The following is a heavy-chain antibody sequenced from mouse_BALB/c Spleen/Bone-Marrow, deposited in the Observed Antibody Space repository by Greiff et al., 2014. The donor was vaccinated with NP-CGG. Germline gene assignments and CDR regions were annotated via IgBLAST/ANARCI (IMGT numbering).Heavy chain of an antibody. CDR3: ARWGRYDWYFDF. V-gene: IGHV1-14*01. CDR2: IHPYNDDS. J-gene: IGHJ1*01. D-gene: IGHD2-14*01. CDR1: GYTFTSYI. Sequence: VQLQQSGPELVKPGASVKMSCKASGYTFTSYIMHWVRQKPGQGLEWIGYIHPYNDDSKFNEKFEGKATLTSDKSSNTAYMELSSLTSEVSAVYYCARWGRYDWYFDFWGPGTTVTVSS.